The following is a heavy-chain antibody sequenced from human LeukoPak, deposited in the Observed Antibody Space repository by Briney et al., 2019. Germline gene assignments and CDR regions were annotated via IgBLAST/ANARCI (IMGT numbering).Heavy chain of an antibody. V-gene: IGHV3-23*01. Sequence: GGTLRLSCAASGFIFRNYGMNWVRQPPGKGLEWVSGVSPNGETAYYADSVKGRFTISRDNSKNTVYLQVRSLRAEDTAVYYCTTGSSYWGQGTLVTVSS. CDR3: TTGSSY. J-gene: IGHJ4*02. CDR1: GFIFRNYG. CDR2: VSPNGETA.